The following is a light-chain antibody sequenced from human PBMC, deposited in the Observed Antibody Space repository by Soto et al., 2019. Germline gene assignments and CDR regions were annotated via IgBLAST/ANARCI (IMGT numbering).Light chain of an antibody. CDR2: KVS. Sequence: DVVMTQSRLSLPVTLGQPASISCRCNQSLVHSDGIAYFSWFQQRPGRSPRRLIYKVSNRDSGVPARFSGSGSGTDFALKISRVEAEDVGVHYCMQGTHWPITFGQGTRLEIK. CDR3: MQGTHWPIT. J-gene: IGKJ5*01. CDR1: QSLVHSDGIAY. V-gene: IGKV2-30*02.